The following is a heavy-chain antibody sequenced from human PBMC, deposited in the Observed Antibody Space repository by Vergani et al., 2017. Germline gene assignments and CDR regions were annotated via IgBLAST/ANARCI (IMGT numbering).Heavy chain of an antibody. D-gene: IGHD2-15*01. CDR2: IRYDGNNK. CDR1: GFTFSSFG. J-gene: IGHJ4*02. CDR3: MNLILSFDF. Sequence: QVQLVESGGGVVQPGGSLRLSCAASGFTFSSFGMHWVRQAPGKGLEWVAFIRYDGNNKYYADSVKGRFTISRDASQNTLYLQMNSLRVEDTAVYYCMNLILSFDFRGQGTLVIVAS. V-gene: IGHV3-30*02.